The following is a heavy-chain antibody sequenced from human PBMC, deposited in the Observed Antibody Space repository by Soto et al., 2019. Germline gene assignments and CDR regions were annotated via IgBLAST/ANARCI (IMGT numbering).Heavy chain of an antibody. Sequence: DVQLLESGGGLVQPGGSLRLSCAASGFTFRSYSISWVRQAPGKGLECVSGISGSGISTHYADSVKGRLTVSRDNSKNTLYLQMNSLRDGDTAVYNCATEPVGPDWAFDLWGRGTLVTVSS. CDR1: GFTFRSYS. CDR3: ATEPVGPDWAFDL. J-gene: IGHJ2*01. V-gene: IGHV3-23*01. CDR2: ISGSGIST.